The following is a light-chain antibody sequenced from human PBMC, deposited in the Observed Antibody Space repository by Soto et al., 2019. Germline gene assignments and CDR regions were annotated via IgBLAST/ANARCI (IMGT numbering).Light chain of an antibody. CDR3: QQSNKWPPT. CDR1: QSIGNN. J-gene: IGKJ1*01. CDR2: GAS. Sequence: EVMMTQSPATLSVSPGEGATHSCRASQSIGNNLAWYQQKPGQAPRLLIYGASTRATGVPARFSGSGSGTEFTLTISSLQSEDFAVYYCQQSNKWPPTFGQGTKVEI. V-gene: IGKV3-15*01.